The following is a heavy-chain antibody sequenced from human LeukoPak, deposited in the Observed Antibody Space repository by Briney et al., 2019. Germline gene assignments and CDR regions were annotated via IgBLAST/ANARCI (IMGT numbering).Heavy chain of an antibody. CDR1: GFTFSSYS. J-gene: IGHJ6*02. CDR3: AREGEGYSGYDWGYYYGMDV. Sequence: GGSLRLSCAASGFTFSSYSMNWVRQAPGKGLEWVSSISSSSSYIYYADSVKGRFTISRDNAKNSLYLQMNSLRAEDTAVYYCAREGEGYSGYDWGYYYGMDVWGQGTTVTVSS. D-gene: IGHD5-12*01. CDR2: ISSSSSYI. V-gene: IGHV3-21*01.